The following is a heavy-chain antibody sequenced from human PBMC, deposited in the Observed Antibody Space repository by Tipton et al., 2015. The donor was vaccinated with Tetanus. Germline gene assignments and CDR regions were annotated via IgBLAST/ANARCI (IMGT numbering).Heavy chain of an antibody. CDR2: IYYSGST. D-gene: IGHD6-13*01. CDR3: ARAGGGSWGNFDY. J-gene: IGHJ4*02. Sequence: TLSLTCTVSVGAIIDSYWGWIRQPPGKGLEWFGYIYYSGSTNYNPSLKSRVTISVDTSKNQFSLKLSSVTAADTAVYYCARAGGGSWGNFDYWGQGTLVTVSS. CDR1: VGAIIDSY. V-gene: IGHV4-59*01.